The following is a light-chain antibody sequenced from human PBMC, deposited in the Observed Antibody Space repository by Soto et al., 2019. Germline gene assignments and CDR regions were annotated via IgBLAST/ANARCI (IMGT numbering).Light chain of an antibody. CDR1: QSVSSSY. J-gene: IGKJ1*01. CDR3: QQYGSSRGT. V-gene: IGKV3-20*01. CDR2: GAS. Sequence: EIVLNQSPGSLPLSPGERATLSCRASQSVSSSYLAWYQQKPGQAPRLLIYGASSRATGIPDRFSGSGSGTDFTLTISRLEPEDFAAYYCQQYGSSRGTFGQGTKVDIK.